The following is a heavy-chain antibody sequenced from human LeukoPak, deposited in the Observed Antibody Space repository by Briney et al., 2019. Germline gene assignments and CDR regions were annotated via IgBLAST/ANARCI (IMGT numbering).Heavy chain of an antibody. CDR3: STLPPPHFYRYSGTYFDY. J-gene: IGHJ4*02. CDR1: GFMFSDYG. D-gene: IGHD1-26*01. V-gene: IGHV3-15*01. Sequence: PGGSLRLTCAGSGFMFSDYGMSWVRQAPGKGLEWVGRIKSKTDGETTDYAAPVKGRFMISRDDSKNTLYLQMNSLKTEDTAMYYCSTLPPPHFYRYSGTYFDYWGQGTLVTVSS. CDR2: IKSKTDGETT.